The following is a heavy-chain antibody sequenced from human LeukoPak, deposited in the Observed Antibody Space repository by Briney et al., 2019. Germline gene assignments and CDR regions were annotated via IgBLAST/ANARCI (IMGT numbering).Heavy chain of an antibody. J-gene: IGHJ4*02. D-gene: IGHD2-2*01. CDR1: GFTFSSYE. CDR2: ISSSGSTI. CDR3: ARDCSSTSCHGLPYFDY. V-gene: IGHV3-48*03. Sequence: PGGSLRLSCAASGFTFSSYEMNWVRQAPGKGLEWVSYISSSGSTIYYADSVKGRFTISRDNAKNSLYLQMNSLRAEDTAVYYCARDCSSTSCHGLPYFDYGGQGTLVTVSS.